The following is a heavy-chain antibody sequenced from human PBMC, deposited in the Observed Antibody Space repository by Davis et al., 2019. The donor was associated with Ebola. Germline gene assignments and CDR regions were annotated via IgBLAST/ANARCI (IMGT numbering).Heavy chain of an antibody. CDR3: ARIDRRTTVTTRY. V-gene: IGHV5-51*01. J-gene: IGHJ4*02. CDR1: GYRFTSYW. Sequence: GESLKISCKGSGYRFTSYWIGRVRQMPGKGLEWMGIIYPGDSDTRYSPSFQCQVTISADKSISTAYLQWSSLKASDTAMYYCARIDRRTTVTTRYWGKGTLVTVSS. D-gene: IGHD4-17*01. CDR2: IYPGDSDT.